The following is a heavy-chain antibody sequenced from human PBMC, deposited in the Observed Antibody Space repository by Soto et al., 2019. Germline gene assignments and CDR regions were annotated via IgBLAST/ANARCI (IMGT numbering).Heavy chain of an antibody. CDR2: ISSSSSYI. D-gene: IGHD3-3*01. V-gene: IGHV3-21*01. J-gene: IGHJ6*02. Sequence: EVQLVESGGGLVKPGGSLRLSCAASGFTFSSYSMNWVRQAPGKGLEWVSSISSSSSYIYYADSVKGRFTISRDNAKNSLYLQMNSLRAEDTAVYYCARDSPYDFWSGYHYYGMDVWGQGTTVTVSS. CDR3: ARDSPYDFWSGYHYYGMDV. CDR1: GFTFSSYS.